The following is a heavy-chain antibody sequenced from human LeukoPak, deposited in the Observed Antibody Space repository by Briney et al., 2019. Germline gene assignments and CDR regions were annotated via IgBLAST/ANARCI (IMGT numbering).Heavy chain of an antibody. Sequence: GGSLRLSCAASGFTFSSYGMHWVRQAPGKGLEWVAVISYDGSNKYYADSVKGRFTISRGNSKNTLYLQMNSLRAEDTAVYYCARDQEWELLFAFRYWGRGTLVTVSS. CDR2: ISYDGSNK. V-gene: IGHV3-30*03. CDR3: ARDQEWELLFAFRY. CDR1: GFTFSSYG. J-gene: IGHJ4*02. D-gene: IGHD1-26*01.